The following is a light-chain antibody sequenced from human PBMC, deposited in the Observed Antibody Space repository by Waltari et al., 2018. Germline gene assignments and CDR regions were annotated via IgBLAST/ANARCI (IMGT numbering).Light chain of an antibody. CDR2: GAS. V-gene: IGKV3-11*01. CDR1: QSVSSY. Sequence: EIVLTQSPATLSLSPGERATLSCRASQSVSSYLVWYQQKPGQTPRLLIYGASNRATGTPASFSGSGSGTDFTLTISSLESEDFAVYYCHQRSNWPITFGQGTRLEIK. CDR3: HQRSNWPIT. J-gene: IGKJ5*01.